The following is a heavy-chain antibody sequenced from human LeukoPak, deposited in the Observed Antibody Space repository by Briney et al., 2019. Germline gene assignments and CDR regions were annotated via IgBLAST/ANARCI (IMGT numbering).Heavy chain of an antibody. Sequence: GGSLRLSCAASGFTFSSYWMSWVRQAPGKGLEWVANIKQDGSEKYYVDSVKGQFTISRDNAKNSLYLQMNSLRAEDTAVYYCARGSGYAYPYGMDVWGQGTTVTVSS. CDR2: IKQDGSEK. V-gene: IGHV3-7*01. CDR3: ARGSGYAYPYGMDV. J-gene: IGHJ6*02. D-gene: IGHD5-12*01. CDR1: GFTFSSYW.